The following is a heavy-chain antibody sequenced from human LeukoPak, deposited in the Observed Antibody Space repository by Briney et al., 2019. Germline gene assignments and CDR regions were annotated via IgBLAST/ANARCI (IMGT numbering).Heavy chain of an antibody. CDR2: INPSGGST. Sequence: GASVKVSCKASGYTFTSYYMHWVRQAPGQGLEWMGIINPSGGSTSYAQKFQGRVTMTRDMSTSTVYMELSSLRSEDTAVYYCARDGLGCTNGVCYLRMSPFGYYYYMDVWGKGTTVTVSS. V-gene: IGHV1-46*01. CDR3: ARDGLGCTNGVCYLRMSPFGYYYYMDV. CDR1: GYTFTSYY. D-gene: IGHD2-8*01. J-gene: IGHJ6*03.